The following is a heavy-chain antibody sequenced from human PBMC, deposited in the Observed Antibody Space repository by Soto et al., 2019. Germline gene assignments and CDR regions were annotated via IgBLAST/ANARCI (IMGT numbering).Heavy chain of an antibody. D-gene: IGHD2-15*01. CDR1: GGAFDNYA. CDR2: IIPMFETV. J-gene: IGHJ6*01. Sequence: ASVKVSCKASGGAFDNYAVSWVRQAPGQGLEWMGGIIPMFETVNYAQRFQGRLTIAADESTSTAYMELTSLTSADTAIYFCARGLRTGNYGMDVRGQGTKVTVSS. CDR3: ARGLRTGNYGMDV. V-gene: IGHV1-69*13.